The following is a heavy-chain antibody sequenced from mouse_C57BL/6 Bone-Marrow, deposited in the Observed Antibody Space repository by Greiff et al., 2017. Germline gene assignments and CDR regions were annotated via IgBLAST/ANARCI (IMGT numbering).Heavy chain of an antibody. D-gene: IGHD1-1*01. Sequence: EVKLVESGGGLVQPGGSLSLSCAASGFTFTDYYMSWVRQPPGKALEWLGFIRNKANGYTTEYSASVKGRFTISSDNSQRILYLQLNALRAEDSATYYCAGNGEYGSGYFDYWGQGTTLTVSS. CDR3: AGNGEYGSGYFDY. V-gene: IGHV7-3*01. J-gene: IGHJ2*01. CDR2: IRNKANGYTT. CDR1: GFTFTDYY.